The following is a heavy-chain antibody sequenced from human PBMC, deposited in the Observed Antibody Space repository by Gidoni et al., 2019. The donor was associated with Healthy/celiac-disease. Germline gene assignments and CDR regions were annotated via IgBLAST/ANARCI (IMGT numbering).Heavy chain of an antibody. CDR1: GGSVSSGDYY. Sequence: QVQLQESGPGLVKPSQTLSLTCTVSGGSVSSGDYYWIWIRQPPGKGLEWIGYIYYSVSTYYNSSLKSRVTISVDTSTNQFSLKLSSVTAEDTAVYYCARDLVMATVLGDAFDIWGQGTMVTVSS. D-gene: IGHD2-21*01. CDR2: IYYSVST. J-gene: IGHJ3*02. CDR3: ARDLVMATVLGDAFDI. V-gene: IGHV4-30-4*01.